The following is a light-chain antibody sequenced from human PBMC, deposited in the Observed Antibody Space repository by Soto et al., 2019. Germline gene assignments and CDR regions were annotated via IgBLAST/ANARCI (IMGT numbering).Light chain of an antibody. V-gene: IGKV3-20*01. CDR2: GTS. Sequence: EIVLTQSPGTLSLSPGERATLSCRASHNVSSGYLAWYQQKSGQAPRLLIYGTSSRASGIPDRFSGSGSGTDFSLTISGLELEDFAMYYCQQYYDSPRTFCQGSKVEIK. CDR1: HNVSSGY. J-gene: IGKJ1*01. CDR3: QQYYDSPRT.